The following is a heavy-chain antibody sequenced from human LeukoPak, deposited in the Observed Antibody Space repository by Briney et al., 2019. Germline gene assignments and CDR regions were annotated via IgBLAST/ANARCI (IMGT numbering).Heavy chain of an antibody. V-gene: IGHV4-39*01. D-gene: IGHD7-27*01. CDR2: IYYSGST. J-gene: IGHJ4*02. Sequence: PSETLSLTCTVSGGSISSSSYYWGWIRQPPGKGLEWIGSIYYSGSTYYNPSLKSRVTISVDTSKNQSSLKLSSVTAADTAVYYCARHSPWVYYFDYWGQGTLVTVSS. CDR1: GGSISSSSYY. CDR3: ARHSPWVYYFDY.